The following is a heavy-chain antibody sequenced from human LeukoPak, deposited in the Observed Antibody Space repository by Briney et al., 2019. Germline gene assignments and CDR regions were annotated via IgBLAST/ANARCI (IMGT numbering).Heavy chain of an antibody. CDR1: GYTFTGYY. V-gene: IGHV1-2*02. CDR2: INPNSGGT. Sequence: ASVKVSCKASGYTFTGYYMHWVRQAPGQGLEWVGWINPNSGGTNYAQKFQGRVTMTRDTSISTAYMELSRLGSDDTAVYYCAREISGANNCGGDCYALVYWGQGTLVTVSS. CDR3: AREISGANNCGGDCYALVY. J-gene: IGHJ4*02. D-gene: IGHD2-21*01.